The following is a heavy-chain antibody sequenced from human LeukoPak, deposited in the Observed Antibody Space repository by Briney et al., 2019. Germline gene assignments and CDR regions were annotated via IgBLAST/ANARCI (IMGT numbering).Heavy chain of an antibody. CDR1: GGSISSGGYS. CDR3: AGAHCSGGSCYGWRYFDL. V-gene: IGHV4-30-2*01. CDR2: IYHSGST. J-gene: IGHJ2*01. Sequence: PSETLSLTCAVSGGSISSGGYSWSWIRQPPGKGLEWIGYIYHSGSTYYNPSLKSRVTISVDRSKNQFSLKLSSVTAADTAVYYCAGAHCSGGSCYGWRYFDLWGRGTLVTVSS. D-gene: IGHD2-15*01.